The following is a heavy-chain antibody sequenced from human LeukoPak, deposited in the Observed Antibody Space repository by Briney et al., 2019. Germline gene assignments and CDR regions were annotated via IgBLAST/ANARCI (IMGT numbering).Heavy chain of an antibody. D-gene: IGHD3-16*01. CDR3: ARVGGAYRFFDY. CDR1: GITLSNYG. V-gene: IGHV3-23*01. J-gene: IGHJ4*02. CDR2: ISDSGGST. Sequence: GGSLRLSCAVSGITLSNYGMSWVRQAPGKGLEWVAGISDSGGSTNYADSVKGRFTISRDNPKNTLYLQMNSLRAEDTAVYYCARVGGAYRFFDYWGQGTLVTVSS.